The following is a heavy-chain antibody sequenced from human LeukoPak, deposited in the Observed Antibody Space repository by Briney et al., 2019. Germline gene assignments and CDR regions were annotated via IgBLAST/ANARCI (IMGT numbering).Heavy chain of an antibody. V-gene: IGHV3-30*18. D-gene: IGHD1-26*01. CDR3: AKLPQWEYFDY. CDR1: GFIFNNYG. Sequence: GGSLRLSCAASGFIFNNYGMQWVRQTPGKGLEWVTVISCDGTSQYYADSVKGRFTISRDNAKNSLYLQMNSLRAEDTAVYYCAKLPQWEYFDYWGQGTLVTVSS. CDR2: ISCDGTSQ. J-gene: IGHJ4*02.